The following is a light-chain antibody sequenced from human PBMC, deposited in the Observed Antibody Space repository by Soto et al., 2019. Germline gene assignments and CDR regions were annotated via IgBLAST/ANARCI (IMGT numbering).Light chain of an antibody. V-gene: IGLV7-46*01. Sequence: QAVVTQEPSLTVSPGGTVTLTCGSSTGAVTSGHYPFWFQQRPGQAPRTLIYDTNNKHSWTPARFSGSLLGGKATLTLSGAQPEDEAEYYCLLSYSDARVFGRGTKLTVL. CDR2: DTN. CDR1: TGAVTSGHY. J-gene: IGLJ2*01. CDR3: LLSYSDARV.